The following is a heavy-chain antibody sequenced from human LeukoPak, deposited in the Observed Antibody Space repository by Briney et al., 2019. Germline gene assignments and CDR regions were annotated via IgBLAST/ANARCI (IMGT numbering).Heavy chain of an antibody. Sequence: GGSLRLSCAASGFTFSSYSMNWVRQAPGKGLEWVSSISSSSSYIYYADSVKGRFTISRDNAKNSLYPQMNSLRAEDTAVYYCARIHRDGYKSLDYWGQGTLVTVSS. CDR1: GFTFSSYS. CDR2: ISSSSSYI. J-gene: IGHJ4*02. CDR3: ARIHRDGYKSLDY. D-gene: IGHD5-24*01. V-gene: IGHV3-21*01.